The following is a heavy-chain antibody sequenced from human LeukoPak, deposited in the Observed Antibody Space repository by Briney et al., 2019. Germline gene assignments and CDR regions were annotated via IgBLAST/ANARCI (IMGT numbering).Heavy chain of an antibody. CDR2: TYYKSKLYS. CDR1: EDSFSSNSAT. CDR3: ARVSSPWSPRDAFDI. J-gene: IGHJ3*02. D-gene: IGHD1-26*01. V-gene: IGHV6-1*01. Sequence: SQTLSLTCASSEDSFSSNSATWNWLRQSPSRGLEWLGRTYYKSKLYSDYAVSVKSRITINSDTSKNHFSLQLNSVTPEDTAVYYCARVSSPWSPRDAFDIWGQGTMVTVSS.